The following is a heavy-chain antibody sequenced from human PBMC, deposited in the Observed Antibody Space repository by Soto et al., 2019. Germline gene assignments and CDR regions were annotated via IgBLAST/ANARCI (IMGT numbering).Heavy chain of an antibody. CDR2: IKSKTDGGTT. V-gene: IGHV3-15*01. CDR3: TTGPTPLRVPAYYFDY. Sequence: EVQLVESGGGLVKPGGSLRLSCAASGFTFSKAWMSWVRQAPGKGLEWVGRIKSKTDGGTTDYAAPVKGRFTISRDDSKITLYLQMNSLKTEDTAVYYCTTGPTPLRVPAYYFDYWGQGTLVTVSS. CDR1: GFTFSKAW. J-gene: IGHJ4*02.